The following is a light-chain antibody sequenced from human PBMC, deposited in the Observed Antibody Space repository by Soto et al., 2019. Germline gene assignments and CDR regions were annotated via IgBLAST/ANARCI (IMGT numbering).Light chain of an antibody. CDR3: SSYTSSRTGVV. J-gene: IGLJ2*01. CDR1: SSDIGGYDY. CDR2: DVT. V-gene: IGLV2-14*01. Sequence: QSVLTQPASVSGSPGQSITISCTGTSSDIGGYDYISWYQQHPGKVPKLIIYDVTDRPSGVSNRFSGSKSGNTASLTISGLEAEDEADYYCSSYTSSRTGVVFGGGTKLTVL.